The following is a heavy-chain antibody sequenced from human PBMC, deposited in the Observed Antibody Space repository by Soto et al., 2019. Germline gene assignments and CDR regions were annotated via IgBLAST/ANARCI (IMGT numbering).Heavy chain of an antibody. D-gene: IGHD6-13*01. CDR1: GGSISSSSYY. V-gene: IGHV4-39*01. Sequence: SETLSLTCTVSGGSISSSSYYWGWIRQPPGKGLEWIGSIYYSGSTYYNPSLKSRVTISVDTSKNQFSLKLSSVTAADTAVYYCARHVVNRGIAAHRGAFDIWGQGTMVTVSS. CDR2: IYYSGST. J-gene: IGHJ3*02. CDR3: ARHVVNRGIAAHRGAFDI.